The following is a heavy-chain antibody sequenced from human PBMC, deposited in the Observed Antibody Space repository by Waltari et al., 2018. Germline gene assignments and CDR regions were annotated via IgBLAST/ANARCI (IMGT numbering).Heavy chain of an antibody. CDR1: GGTFSSYA. CDR3: ASTYYDFWSGYYNNWFDP. CDR2: IIPIFGTA. V-gene: IGHV1-69*13. D-gene: IGHD3-3*01. J-gene: IGHJ5*02. Sequence: QVQLVQSGAEVKKPGSSVKVSCKASGGTFSSYAISWVRQAPGQGLEWMGGIIPIFGTANYAQKFQGRVTITADESTSTAYMELSSLRSEDTAVYYCASTYYDFWSGYYNNWFDPWGQGTLVTVSS.